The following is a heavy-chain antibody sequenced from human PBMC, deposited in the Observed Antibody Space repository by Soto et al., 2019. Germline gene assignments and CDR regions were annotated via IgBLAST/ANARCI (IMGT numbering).Heavy chain of an antibody. V-gene: IGHV3-30*04. CDR3: ARDTIGAGGGYIDY. CDR1: GFSFSDHA. J-gene: IGHJ4*02. Sequence: QVQLVESGGGVVQPGRSLRLSCAASGFSFSDHALHWVRQAPGKGLEWVAVISYDGMNKWYADSVKGRFTISRDNSKNMLNLQVNSLRVEDTAVFYCARDTIGAGGGYIDYWGQGTLVTVS. D-gene: IGHD3-3*01. CDR2: ISYDGMNK.